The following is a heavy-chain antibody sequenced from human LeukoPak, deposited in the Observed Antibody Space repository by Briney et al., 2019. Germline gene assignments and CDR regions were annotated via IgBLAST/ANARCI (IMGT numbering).Heavy chain of an antibody. Sequence: GGSLRLSCAASGFTFSSYEMNWVRQAPGKGLEWASYISSSGSTIYYADSVKGRFTISRDNAKNSLYLQMNSLRAEDTAVYYCARERYDSSGYFLDPWGQGTLVTASS. D-gene: IGHD3-22*01. V-gene: IGHV3-48*03. CDR2: ISSSGSTI. J-gene: IGHJ5*02. CDR1: GFTFSSYE. CDR3: ARERYDSSGYFLDP.